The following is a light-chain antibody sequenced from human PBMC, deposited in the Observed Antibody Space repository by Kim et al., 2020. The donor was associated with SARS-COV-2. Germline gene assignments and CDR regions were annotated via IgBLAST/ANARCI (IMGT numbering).Light chain of an antibody. Sequence: LSPGERATLSCRASQSVTSNNLAWYQQKAGQAPRLLIFGAYSRANGIPDRFSGSGSGTDFTLTISRLEPEDFAVYYCQQYGYSLYTFGQGTKLEI. J-gene: IGKJ2*01. CDR2: GAY. CDR1: QSVTSNN. V-gene: IGKV3-20*01. CDR3: QQYGYSLYT.